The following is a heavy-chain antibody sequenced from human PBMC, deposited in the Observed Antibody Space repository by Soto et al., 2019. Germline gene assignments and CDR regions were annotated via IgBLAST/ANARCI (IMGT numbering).Heavy chain of an antibody. CDR2: IFYSGNT. D-gene: IGHD3-10*01. CDR3: ARAANYYGSGSRYGVPYYYYYYMDV. Sequence: PSETLSLTCTVSGGSITSYYWSWIRQPPGKGLEWIGYIFYSGNTNYNPSLRSRVTITVDTSKTKFSLKLSSVTAADTAVYYCARAANYYGSGSRYGVPYYYYYYMDVWGKGTTVTVSS. CDR1: GGSITSYY. V-gene: IGHV4-59*12. J-gene: IGHJ6*03.